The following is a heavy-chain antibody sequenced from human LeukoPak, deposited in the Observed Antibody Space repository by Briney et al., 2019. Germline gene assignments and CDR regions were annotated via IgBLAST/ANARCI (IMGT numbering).Heavy chain of an antibody. V-gene: IGHV5-51*01. CDR2: IYPGDSDT. CDR3: ARLPVVAAISDAFDI. CDR1: GYSFTSYW. D-gene: IGHD2-15*01. J-gene: IGHJ3*02. Sequence: GESLKISCKGSGYSFTSYWIGWVRQLPGKGLEWMGIIYPGDSDTRYSPSFQGQVTISADKSISTAYLQWSSLKASDTAMYYCARLPVVAAISDAFDIWGQGTMVTVSS.